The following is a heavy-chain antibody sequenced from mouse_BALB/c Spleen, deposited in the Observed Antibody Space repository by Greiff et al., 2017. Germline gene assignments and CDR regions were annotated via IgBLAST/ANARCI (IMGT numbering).Heavy chain of an antibody. D-gene: IGHD3-2*01. CDR3: ACDSSGYYFDY. CDR2: ISSGSSTI. Sequence: EVKLMESGGGLVQPGGSRKLSCAASGFTFSSFGMHWVRQAPEKGLEWVAYISSGSSTIYYADTVKGRFTISRDNPKNTLFLQMTSLRSEDTAMYYCACDSSGYYFDYWGQGTTLTVSS. CDR1: GFTFSSFG. J-gene: IGHJ2*01. V-gene: IGHV5-17*02.